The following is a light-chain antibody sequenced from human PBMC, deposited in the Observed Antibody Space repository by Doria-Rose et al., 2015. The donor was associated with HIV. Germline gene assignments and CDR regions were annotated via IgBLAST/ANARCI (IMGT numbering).Light chain of an antibody. Sequence: TQSPGTLSLSPGERATLSCRGSQSFSSTYLAWYQQKPGQAPSLLIYDGSTRATGIPDRFSASGSGTDFTLTINRLEPEDFALYYCHQYGTSWTFGQGTKVEI. V-gene: IGKV3-20*01. CDR1: QSFSSTY. J-gene: IGKJ1*01. CDR3: HQYGTSWT. CDR2: DGS.